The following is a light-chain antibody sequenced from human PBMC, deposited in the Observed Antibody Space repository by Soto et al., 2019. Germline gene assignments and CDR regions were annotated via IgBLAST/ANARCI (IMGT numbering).Light chain of an antibody. CDR1: QSVSSSY. V-gene: IGKV3-20*01. J-gene: IGKJ2*02. Sequence: EIVLTQSPGTLSLSPGERATLSCRASQSVSSSYLAWYQQKPGQAPRLLIYGASSRATGIPDRFSGSGSATDFTLTISSLEPEDFAVYYCQQYNNWPPCTFGQGTKVDIK. CDR2: GAS. CDR3: QQYNNWPPCT.